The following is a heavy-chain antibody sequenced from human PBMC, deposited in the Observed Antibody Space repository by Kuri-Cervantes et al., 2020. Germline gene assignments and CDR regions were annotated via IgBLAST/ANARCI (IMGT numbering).Heavy chain of an antibody. D-gene: IGHD6-13*01. V-gene: IGHV3-74*01. Sequence: GESLKISCAASGFTFKNKWMHWVRQAPGKGLVWVSRLNSDASVINHADYVKGRFTISRDNSKNTLYLQMNSLRAEDTAVYYCAKEDINMAAGPDYWGQGTLVTVSS. CDR2: LNSDASVI. J-gene: IGHJ4*02. CDR3: AKEDINMAAGPDY. CDR1: GFTFKNKW.